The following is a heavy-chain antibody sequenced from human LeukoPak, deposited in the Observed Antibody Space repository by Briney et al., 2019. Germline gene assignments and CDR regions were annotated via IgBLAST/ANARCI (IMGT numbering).Heavy chain of an antibody. CDR2: TSYDGNIK. V-gene: IGHV3-30*04. Sequence: GGSLRLSCAASGFTFSRFAMHWVRQAPGKGLEWVAVTSYDGNIKYHADSVRGRFTISRDNSKNTLYLQMNSLRLEDAAVYYCARADNSKWHNFDYWGQGTLVTVSS. CDR1: GFTFSRFA. D-gene: IGHD4-11*01. J-gene: IGHJ4*02. CDR3: ARADNSKWHNFDY.